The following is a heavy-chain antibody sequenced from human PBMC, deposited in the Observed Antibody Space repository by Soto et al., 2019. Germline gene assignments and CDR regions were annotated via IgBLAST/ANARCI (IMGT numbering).Heavy chain of an antibody. V-gene: IGHV6-1*01. CDR3: AREAAAGTRPYYYGMDV. J-gene: IGHJ6*02. Sequence: SQTLSLTCVISGDSVSSNSAAWNWIRQSPSRGLEWLGRTYYRSKWYNDYAVSVKSRITINPDTSKNQFSLRLNSVTPEDTAVYYCAREAAAGTRPYYYGMDVWGQGTTVTVSS. D-gene: IGHD6-13*01. CDR1: GDSVSSNSAA. CDR2: TYYRSKWYN.